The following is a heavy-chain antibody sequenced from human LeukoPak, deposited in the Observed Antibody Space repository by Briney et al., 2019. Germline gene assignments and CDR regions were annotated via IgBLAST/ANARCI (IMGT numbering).Heavy chain of an antibody. V-gene: IGHV4-39*01. Sequence: PSETLSLTCAVSGGSITTTDFDWAWIRQPPGQGFKWIATISSSGKAYYYPSLMSRVTISVDTSKNQFSLDVTSVTAADTGLFYCARFKGGTGFDYWGRGILVIVS. J-gene: IGHJ4*02. CDR2: ISSSGKA. CDR3: ARFKGGTGFDY. CDR1: GGSITTTDFD. D-gene: IGHD1-26*01.